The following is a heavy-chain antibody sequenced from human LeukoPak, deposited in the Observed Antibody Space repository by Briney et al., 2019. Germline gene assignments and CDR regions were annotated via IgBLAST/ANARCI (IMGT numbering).Heavy chain of an antibody. CDR2: ITYSGGTV. J-gene: IGHJ3*02. V-gene: IGHV3-48*03. D-gene: IGHD1-14*01. CDR3: ARGTDAVDNDAFDI. Sequence: GGSLRLSCVASGFTFSSYEMNWFRQAPGKGLEWVSYITYSGGTVSYADSVKGRFTISGDNAKNSLYLQMNSLRTEFTSVYYCARGTDAVDNDAFDIWGQGTMVTVSS. CDR1: GFTFSSYE.